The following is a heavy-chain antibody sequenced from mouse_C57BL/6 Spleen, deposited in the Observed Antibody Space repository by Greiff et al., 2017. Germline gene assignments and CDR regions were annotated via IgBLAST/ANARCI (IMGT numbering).Heavy chain of an antibody. CDR1: GFNINDYY. J-gene: IGHJ2*01. CDR3: ASSLNWEGDY. D-gene: IGHD4-1*01. CDR2: LDPEDGAT. Sequence: EVQLQESGAELVKPGASVKLSCTASGFNINDYYMHWVKQRTEQGLEWIGRLDPEDGATRYAPKFQGKATITADTSSNTAYLQLSSLTSEYTAVYYCASSLNWEGDYWGQGTTLTVSS. V-gene: IGHV14-2*01.